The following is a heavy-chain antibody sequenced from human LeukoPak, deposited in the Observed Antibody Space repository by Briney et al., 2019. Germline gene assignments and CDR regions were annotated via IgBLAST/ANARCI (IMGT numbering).Heavy chain of an antibody. CDR2: INPNSGGT. CDR1: GYTFTGYY. D-gene: IGHD3-10*01. J-gene: IGHJ4*02. CDR3: ARNPYLYYSSGSFDY. V-gene: IGHV1-2*02. Sequence: GASVKVSCKASGYTFTGYYMHWVRQAPGQGLEWMGWINPNSGGTNYAQKFQGRVTMTRDTSISTAYMELSRLRSEDTAVYYCARNPYLYYSSGSFDYWGQGTLVTVSS.